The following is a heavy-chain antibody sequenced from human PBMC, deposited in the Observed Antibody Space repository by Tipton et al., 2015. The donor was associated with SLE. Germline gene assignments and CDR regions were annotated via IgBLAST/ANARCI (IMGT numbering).Heavy chain of an antibody. CDR1: GGSINSSSYY. CDR3: ASLGYCSGGSCYSFDY. Sequence: TLSLTCTVSGGSINSSSYYWGWIRQPPGKGLEWIGSIYYSGSTHYNPSLKSRVNISVYTSKNQFSLQLSSVTAADTAVCYCASLGYCSGGSCYSFDYWGQGTLVTVSS. J-gene: IGHJ4*02. V-gene: IGHV4-39*07. D-gene: IGHD2-15*01. CDR2: IYYSGST.